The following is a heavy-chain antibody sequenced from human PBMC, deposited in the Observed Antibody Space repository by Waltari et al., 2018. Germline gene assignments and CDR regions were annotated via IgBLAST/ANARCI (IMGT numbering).Heavy chain of an antibody. V-gene: IGHV5-51*03. D-gene: IGHD3-10*01. CDR1: GSNFNTYW. CDR2: IYPSASDT. CDR3: ARGSRDDWFDP. J-gene: IGHJ5*02. Sequence: QLVQSGAEVIKAGESLKISCKGSGSNFNTYWGAWVRRMPGKGLEWMGIIYPSASDTRFSPSFQVQATISADKSINTVYLQWSSLEASDTATYYCARGSRDDWFDPWGQGTLVTVSS.